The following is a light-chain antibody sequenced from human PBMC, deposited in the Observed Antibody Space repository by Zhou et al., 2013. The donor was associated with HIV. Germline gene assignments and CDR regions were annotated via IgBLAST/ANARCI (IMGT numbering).Light chain of an antibody. V-gene: IGKV2-30*01. Sequence: VVMTQSPLSLPVTLGQPASISCRSSQSLLYSDGDTYMNWFQQRPGQSPRRLIYKTSNRDSGVPDRFSGSGSGTDFTLKISRVEAEDVGVYYCMQGTHWPPTFGQGTKVEIK. CDR2: KTS. J-gene: IGKJ1*01. CDR3: MQGTHWPPT. CDR1: QSLLYSDGDTY.